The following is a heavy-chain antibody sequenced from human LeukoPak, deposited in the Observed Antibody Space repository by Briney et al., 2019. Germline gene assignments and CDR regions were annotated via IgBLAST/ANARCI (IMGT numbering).Heavy chain of an antibody. CDR3: ARIGYSSSCTDY. CDR2: IKQDGSVK. Sequence: PGGSLRLSCAASGFTFSNYWMSWVRQAPGKGLEWVANIKQDGSVKYYVDSLKGRFTISRDNAKNSLYLQMNTLRAEDTAVYYCARIGYSSSCTDYWGQGTLVTVSS. J-gene: IGHJ4*02. CDR1: GFTFSNYW. D-gene: IGHD6-13*01. V-gene: IGHV3-7*01.